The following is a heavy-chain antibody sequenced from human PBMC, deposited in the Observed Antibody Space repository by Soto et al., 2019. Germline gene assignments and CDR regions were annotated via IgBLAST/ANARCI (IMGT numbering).Heavy chain of an antibody. V-gene: IGHV4-34*01. CDR2: INHTGGT. D-gene: IGHD3-9*01. J-gene: IGHJ4*02. Sequence: PSETLSLTCAVYGGSVNGYYWNWIRQPPGKGLEWIGEINHTGGTHYNPSLKSRVTMSVDTSKNQFSLRLSSVTAADTAIYYCARDKRGDILTILDYWGQGTLVTVSS. CDR1: GGSVNGYY. CDR3: ARDKRGDILTILDY.